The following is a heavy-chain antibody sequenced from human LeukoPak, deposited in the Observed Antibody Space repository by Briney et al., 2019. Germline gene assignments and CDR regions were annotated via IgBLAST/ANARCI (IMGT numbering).Heavy chain of an antibody. CDR2: INPGGDNT. CDR3: ARIRDGYNDAYDI. D-gene: IGHD5-24*01. J-gene: IGHJ3*02. Sequence: ASVEVSCKASGYTFTNYYIHWVRQAPGQGLEWMGLINPGGDNTDYAQSFQGRVTMTRDTSTSTVYMGLSSLRSEDTAVYYCARIRDGYNDAYDIWGQGTMITVSS. V-gene: IGHV1-46*01. CDR1: GYTFTNYY.